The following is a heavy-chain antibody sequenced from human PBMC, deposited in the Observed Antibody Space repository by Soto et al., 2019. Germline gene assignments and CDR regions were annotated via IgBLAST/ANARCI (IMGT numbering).Heavy chain of an antibody. V-gene: IGHV4-31*03. CDR3: ARDFPFVGSGYYIAFDI. D-gene: IGHD3-3*01. Sequence: SETLSLTCTVSGGSISSGGYYWSWIRQHPGKGLEWIGYIYYSGSTYYNPSLKSRVTISVDTSKNQFSLKLSSVTAADTAVYYCARDFPFVGSGYYIAFDIWGQGTMVTVSS. CDR2: IYYSGST. CDR1: GGSISSGGYY. J-gene: IGHJ3*02.